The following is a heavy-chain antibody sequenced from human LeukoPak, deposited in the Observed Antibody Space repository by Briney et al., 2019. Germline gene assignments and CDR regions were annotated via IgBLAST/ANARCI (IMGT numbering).Heavy chain of an antibody. CDR1: GYTFTGYY. Sequence: ASVKVSCKASGYTFTGYYMHWVRQAPGQGLEWMGWINPNSGGTNYAQKFQGRVTMTRDTSISTAYMELSRLRSDDTAVYYCARDLSIAVAGIYGYWGQGTLVTISS. D-gene: IGHD6-19*01. V-gene: IGHV1-2*02. J-gene: IGHJ4*02. CDR3: ARDLSIAVAGIYGY. CDR2: INPNSGGT.